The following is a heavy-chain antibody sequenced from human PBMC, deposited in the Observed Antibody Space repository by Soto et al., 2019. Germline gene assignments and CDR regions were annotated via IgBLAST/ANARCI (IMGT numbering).Heavy chain of an antibody. V-gene: IGHV1-69*02. Sequence: GASVNVSCKASGGTFSSYTISWVRQAPGQGLEWMGRIIPILGIANYAQKFQGRVTITADKSTSTAYMELSSLRSEDTAVYYCARGRYPGITGTLPDYYYYYMDVWGKGTTVTVSS. D-gene: IGHD1-20*01. CDR3: ARGRYPGITGTLPDYYYYYMDV. CDR1: GGTFSSYT. CDR2: IIPILGIA. J-gene: IGHJ6*03.